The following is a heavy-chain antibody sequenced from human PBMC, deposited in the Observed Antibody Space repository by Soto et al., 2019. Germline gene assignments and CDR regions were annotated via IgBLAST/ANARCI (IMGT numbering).Heavy chain of an antibody. CDR1: GFTFSDYY. D-gene: IGHD1-26*01. CDR2: ISTVSSAT. V-gene: IGHV3-11*06. CDR3: ARYSGSYLSAYFYGMDV. Sequence: QVQLVESGGGLVKPGGSLRLSCAASGFTFSDYYMTWIRQAPGKGLEWVSFISTVSSATNYADSVQGRFTISRDNAKNLVYLQMESLRAEDTAVYYCARYSGSYLSAYFYGMDVWGQGATVTVSS. J-gene: IGHJ6*02.